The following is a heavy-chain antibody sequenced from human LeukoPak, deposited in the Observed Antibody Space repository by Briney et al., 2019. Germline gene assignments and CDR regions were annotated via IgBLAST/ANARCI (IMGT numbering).Heavy chain of an antibody. CDR1: GGSISSSNW. CDR2: IYHSGST. CDR3: ARGGDCSSTTCSKRWFDP. J-gene: IGHJ5*02. V-gene: IGHV4-4*02. D-gene: IGHD2-2*01. Sequence: SETLSLTCAVSGGSISSSNWWSWVRQPPGKGLEWIGEIYHSGSTNYNPSLKSRVTLSVDKSKNQFSLKLSSVTAADTAVYYCARGGDCSSTTCSKRWFDPWGQGTLVTVSS.